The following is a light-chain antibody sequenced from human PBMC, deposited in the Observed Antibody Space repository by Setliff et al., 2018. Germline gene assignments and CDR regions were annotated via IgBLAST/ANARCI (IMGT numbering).Light chain of an antibody. CDR1: SSDIHGFSY. V-gene: IGLV2-14*03. CDR3: SSYTARSAV. J-gene: IGLJ1*01. Sequence: QSVLAQPASVSGSPGQSITISCTGISSDIHGFSYVSWYQQHPGKAPKLLIYDVTYRPSGVSDRFSASMSGNTASLTISGLQAEDEGDYYCSSYTARSAVFGPGTKV. CDR2: DVT.